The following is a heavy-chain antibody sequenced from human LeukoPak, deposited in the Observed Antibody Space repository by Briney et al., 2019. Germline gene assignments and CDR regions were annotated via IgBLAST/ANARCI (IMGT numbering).Heavy chain of an antibody. J-gene: IGHJ4*02. Sequence: GASVKVSCKASGYTFTGYYMHWVRQAPGQGLEWMGWINPNSGGTNYAQKFQGRVTMTRDTSISTAYMELSRPRSDDTAVYYCARETSNYYDSSGSEPPDYWGQGTLVTVSS. V-gene: IGHV1-2*02. CDR3: ARETSNYYDSSGSEPPDY. CDR1: GYTFTGYY. CDR2: INPNSGGT. D-gene: IGHD3-22*01.